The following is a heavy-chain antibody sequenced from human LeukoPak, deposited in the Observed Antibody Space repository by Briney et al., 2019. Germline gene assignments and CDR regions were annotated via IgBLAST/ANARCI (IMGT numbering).Heavy chain of an antibody. CDR3: ARDKSRWELLLGDY. Sequence: ASVKVSYKASGYTFNRCGISWVRQAPGQGLEWMGWIGSYNGNTNYAQKLQGRVTMTTDTSTSTAYMELRSLRSDDTAVYYCARDKSRWELLLGDYWGQGTLVTVSP. J-gene: IGHJ4*02. D-gene: IGHD1-26*01. CDR2: IGSYNGNT. V-gene: IGHV1-18*01. CDR1: GYTFNRCG.